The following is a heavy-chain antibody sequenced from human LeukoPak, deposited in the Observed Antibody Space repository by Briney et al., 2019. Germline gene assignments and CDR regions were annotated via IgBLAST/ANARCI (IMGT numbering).Heavy chain of an antibody. Sequence: PSETPSLTCSVSGDSMTSSYWTWIRQPPGKGLESIGYIYHTGDINYNPSLNSRVTMSLDTSKNQFFLKVTSVTAADTAVYYCAKGTRELPSWGQGTLVTVSS. J-gene: IGHJ5*02. CDR1: GDSMTSSY. V-gene: IGHV4-59*08. D-gene: IGHD1-7*01. CDR2: IYHTGDI. CDR3: AKGTRELPS.